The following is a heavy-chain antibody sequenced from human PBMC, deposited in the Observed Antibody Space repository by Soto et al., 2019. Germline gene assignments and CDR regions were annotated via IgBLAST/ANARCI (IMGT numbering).Heavy chain of an antibody. CDR2: ISGSGVSA. CDR1: GFSFSSFA. CDR3: AKGNGYDRSSMDV. J-gene: IGHJ6*02. Sequence: GGSLRLSCEASGFSFSSFAMSWVRQAPGKGLEWVSSISGSGVSAYYADSVKGRFTISRDYSKNTLYLQMNSLRAEDTAVYYCAKGNGYDRSSMDVWGQGTTVTVSS. D-gene: IGHD3-22*01. V-gene: IGHV3-23*01.